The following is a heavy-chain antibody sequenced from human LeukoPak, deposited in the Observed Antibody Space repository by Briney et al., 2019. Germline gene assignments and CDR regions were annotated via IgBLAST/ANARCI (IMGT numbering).Heavy chain of an antibody. CDR1: GGSISSSSYY. Sequence: SETLSLTCSVSGGSISSSSYYWGWIRQPPGKGLEWNGRIYYSGSTYYNPSLKSRVTISVGTAKTQFSLKLSSVTAADTAVYYGARGDLGYCSSTSCYPLDYWGQATLVTVSS. CDR2: IYYSGST. D-gene: IGHD2-2*01. J-gene: IGHJ4*02. V-gene: IGHV4-39*01. CDR3: ARGDLGYCSSTSCYPLDY.